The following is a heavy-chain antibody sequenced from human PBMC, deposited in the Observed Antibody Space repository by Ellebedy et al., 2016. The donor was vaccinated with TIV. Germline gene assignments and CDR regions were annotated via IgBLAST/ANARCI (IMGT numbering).Heavy chain of an antibody. V-gene: IGHV5-10-1*01. D-gene: IGHD1-14*01. J-gene: IGHJ5*02. CDR2: IDPSDSNT. CDR1: GYSFTSYW. Sequence: KVSXXGSGYSFTSYWISWVRQMPGKGLEWMGRIDPSDSNTNYSPYFQGHVTISADKSISTAYLQWNSLKASDAAMYYCAKHRDEGCTHHCDWFDPWGQGTLVTVSS. CDR3: AKHRDEGCTHHCDWFDP.